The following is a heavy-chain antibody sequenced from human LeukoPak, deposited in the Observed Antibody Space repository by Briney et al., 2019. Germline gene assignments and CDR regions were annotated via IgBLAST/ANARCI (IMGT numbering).Heavy chain of an antibody. V-gene: IGHV3-9*01. CDR2: ISWNSGSI. J-gene: IGHJ6*03. CDR1: GFTFDDYA. D-gene: IGHD6-13*01. CDR3: AKGVAAGYYYYMDV. Sequence: PGGSLRLSCAASGFTFDDYAMHWVRQAPGKGLEWVSGISWNSGSIGYADSVKGRFTISRDNAKNYLYLQMNSLRAEDTALYYCAKGVAAGYYYYMDVWGKGTTVTVSS.